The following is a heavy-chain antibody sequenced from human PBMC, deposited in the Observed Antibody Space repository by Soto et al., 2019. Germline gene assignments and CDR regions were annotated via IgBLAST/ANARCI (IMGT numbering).Heavy chain of an antibody. CDR3: ARGLVGSTTAFDY. Sequence: PGGSLRLSCAASGFTVSSSYMSWVRQAPGKGLXXXXXXXXXXXXXXXDSVKGRFTISRDISKNTLHLQMNSLRADDTAVYYCARGLVGSTTAFDYWGQGTLVTVSS. D-gene: IGHD1-26*01. CDR2: XXXXXXX. V-gene: IGHV3-53*01. CDR1: GFTVSSSY. J-gene: IGHJ4*02.